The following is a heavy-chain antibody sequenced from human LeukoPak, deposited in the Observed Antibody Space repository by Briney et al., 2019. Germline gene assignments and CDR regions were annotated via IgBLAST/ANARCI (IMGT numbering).Heavy chain of an antibody. J-gene: IGHJ4*02. CDR3: ASLMGRGSGSYYADSRFDY. D-gene: IGHD3-10*01. V-gene: IGHV4-61*02. CDR2: IYTSGST. CDR1: GGSISSGSYY. Sequence: SETLSLTCTVSGGSISSGSYYWSWIRQPAGKGLEWIGRIYTSGSTNYNPSLKSRVTISVDTSKNQFSLKLSSVTAADTAVYYCASLMGRGSGSYYADSRFDYWGQGTLVTVSS.